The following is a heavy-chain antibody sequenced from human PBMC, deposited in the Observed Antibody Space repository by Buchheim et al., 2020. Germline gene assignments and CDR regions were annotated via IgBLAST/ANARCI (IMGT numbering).Heavy chain of an antibody. J-gene: IGHJ4*02. CDR3: ARDSGYRSEY. D-gene: IGHD5-18*01. CDR2: IDHSGFT. CDR1: GDSVSNGNW. V-gene: IGHV4-4*02. Sequence: QVQLQESGPGLVKPSGTLSLTCAVSGDSVSNGNWWNWVRQPPGKGLEWNGEIDHSGFTKYNPSLKSRVTIELDKPKNQFYLKLTSVTAADTAVYYCARDSGYRSEYWGQGTL.